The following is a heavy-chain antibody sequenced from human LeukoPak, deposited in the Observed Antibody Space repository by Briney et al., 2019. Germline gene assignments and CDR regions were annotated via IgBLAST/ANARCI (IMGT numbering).Heavy chain of an antibody. CDR1: GYSLSSDYY. CDR3: ARVCRGNSVGGDY. Sequence: SETLSLTCTVSGYSLSSDYYCGWIRQPPGKGLGGIGSIYHSGSTYYNTSLKSRVTISVDTSKNQFSLKLSSVTAADTAVYYCARVCRGNSVGGDYWGQGTLVTVSS. D-gene: IGHD4-23*01. CDR2: IYHSGST. J-gene: IGHJ4*02. V-gene: IGHV4-38-2*02.